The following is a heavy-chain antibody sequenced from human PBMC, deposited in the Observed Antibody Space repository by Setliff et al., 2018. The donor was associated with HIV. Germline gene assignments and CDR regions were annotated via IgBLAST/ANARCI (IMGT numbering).Heavy chain of an antibody. CDR3: AKNYDSGSDHYYNMDV. Sequence: ASVPVSCTPSGGNLGSFAFSWVRQAPGQGLELVGGLIPIFGSPDYAQKFQGRVTITADESTRIVYMELNSLRPEDTAVYYGAKNYDSGSDHYYNMDVWGKGTTVTVSS. V-gene: IGHV1-69*13. CDR2: LIPIFGSP. J-gene: IGHJ6*03. D-gene: IGHD3-16*01. CDR1: GGNLGSFA.